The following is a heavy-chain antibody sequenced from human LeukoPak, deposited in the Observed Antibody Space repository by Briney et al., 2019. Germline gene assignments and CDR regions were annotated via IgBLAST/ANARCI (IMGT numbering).Heavy chain of an antibody. CDR3: AKELRYYYATSGDY. D-gene: IGHD3-22*01. CDR1: GFTFGSFT. Sequence: GGSLRLSCAASGFTFGSFTMHWVRQAPGKGLEWLSVISNDGGNQYYADSVKGRFTISRDNSKNTLYLQMNSLTTEDTAVYYCAKELRYYYATSGDYWGQGTLVTVSS. CDR2: ISNDGGNQ. V-gene: IGHV3-30*01. J-gene: IGHJ4*02.